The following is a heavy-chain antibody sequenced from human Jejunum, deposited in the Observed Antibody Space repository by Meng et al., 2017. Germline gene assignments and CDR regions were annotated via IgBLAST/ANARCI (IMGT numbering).Heavy chain of an antibody. CDR2: ISDSGDIA. J-gene: IGHJ4*02. Sequence: GGSLRLSCAASGFTFSSSVMSWVRQVPGKGLEWVSVISDSGDIAFHADSVKGRFAISRDNSKSTLYLQMNSLRGDDTAVYYCGKDSSYWGQGTRVTVSS. V-gene: IGHV3-23*01. D-gene: IGHD3-16*01. CDR3: GKDSSY. CDR1: GFTFSSSV.